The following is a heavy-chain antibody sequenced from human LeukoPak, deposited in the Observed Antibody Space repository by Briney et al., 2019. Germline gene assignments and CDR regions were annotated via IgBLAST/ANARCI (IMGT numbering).Heavy chain of an antibody. CDR3: AKLLMAMVRGVDIDC. V-gene: IGHV3-23*01. Sequence: PGGTLRLSCAASGFTFSSYGMSWVRQAPGKGLEWVSAITGSGGSTYYADSVKGRFTISRDNSKNTLYLQMNSLRAEDTAVYYCAKLLMAMVRGVDIDCWGQGTPVTVSS. CDR2: ITGSGGST. D-gene: IGHD3-10*01. J-gene: IGHJ4*02. CDR1: GFTFSSYG.